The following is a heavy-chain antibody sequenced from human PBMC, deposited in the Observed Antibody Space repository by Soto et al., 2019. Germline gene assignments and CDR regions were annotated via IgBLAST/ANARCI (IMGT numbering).Heavy chain of an antibody. Sequence: SVKVSCKASGGTFSSYAISWVRQAPGQGLEWMGGIIPIFGTANYAQKFQGRVTITADESTSTAYMELSSLRSEDTAVYYCAREVVVVAAPSAWFDPWGQGTLVTVSS. J-gene: IGHJ5*02. V-gene: IGHV1-69*13. CDR2: IIPIFGTA. D-gene: IGHD2-15*01. CDR3: AREVVVVAAPSAWFDP. CDR1: GGTFSSYA.